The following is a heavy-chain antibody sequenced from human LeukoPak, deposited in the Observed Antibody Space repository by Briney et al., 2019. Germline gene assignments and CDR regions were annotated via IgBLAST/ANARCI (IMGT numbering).Heavy chain of an antibody. CDR1: GGSFSGYY. Sequence: SETLSLTCAVYGGSFSGYYWSWIRQPPGKGLEWIGEINHSGSTNYNPSLKSRVTISVDTSKDQFSLKLSSVTAADTAVYYCARGYVRSSRVDYWGQGTLVTVSS. CDR3: ARGYVRSSRVDY. D-gene: IGHD3-3*01. J-gene: IGHJ4*02. CDR2: INHSGST. V-gene: IGHV4-34*01.